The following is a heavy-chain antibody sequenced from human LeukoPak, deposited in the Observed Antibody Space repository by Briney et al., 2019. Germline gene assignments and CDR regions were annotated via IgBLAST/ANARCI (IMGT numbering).Heavy chain of an antibody. Sequence: GGSLRLSCAASGFTFTRYALSWVRQAPGKGLGWVSGINGIGAATYYADSVKGRFTISRDNSKNTLYLQMNSLRAEDTAVYYCAKDRPNGMDVWGQGTTVTVSS. J-gene: IGHJ6*02. CDR3: AKDRPNGMDV. CDR2: INGIGAAT. V-gene: IGHV3-23*01. CDR1: GFTFTRYA.